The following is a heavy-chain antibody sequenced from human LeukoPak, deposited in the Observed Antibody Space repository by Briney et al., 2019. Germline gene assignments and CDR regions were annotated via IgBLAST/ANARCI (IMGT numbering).Heavy chain of an antibody. CDR1: GGSISSSSYY. J-gene: IGHJ4*02. D-gene: IGHD6-6*01. Sequence: PSETLSLTCTVSGGSISSSSYYWGWIRQPPGKGLEWIGSIYYSGSTYYNPSLKSRVTISVDTPKNQFSLKLSSVTAADTAVYYCARQPRYSSSSPHDYWGQGTLVTVSS. CDR2: IYYSGST. CDR3: ARQPRYSSSSPHDY. V-gene: IGHV4-39*01.